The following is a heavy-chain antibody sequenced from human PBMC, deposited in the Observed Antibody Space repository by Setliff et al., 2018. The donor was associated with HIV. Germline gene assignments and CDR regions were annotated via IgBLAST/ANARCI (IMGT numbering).Heavy chain of an antibody. CDR3: ARLNVEMFVVMAATPGWFGP. CDR2: ISYSGGS. V-gene: IGHV4-31*03. Sequence: SETLSLTCTVSGDSISSDAYYWSWIRQHPEKGLEWVGYISYSGGSYYNPSLKSRISISMDTSKNQLSLKLKSVTAADTAVYYCARLNVEMFVVMAATPGWFGPWGQGILVTVSS. D-gene: IGHD2-15*01. J-gene: IGHJ5*02. CDR1: GDSISSDAYY.